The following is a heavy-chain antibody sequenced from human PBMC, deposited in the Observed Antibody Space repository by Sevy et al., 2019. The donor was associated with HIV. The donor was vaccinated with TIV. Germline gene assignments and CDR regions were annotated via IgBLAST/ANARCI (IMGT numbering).Heavy chain of an antibody. V-gene: IGHV2-5*01. CDR3: ADRGGAHYYDSSGYYTRAEYFEH. D-gene: IGHD3-22*01. J-gene: IGHJ1*01. Sequence: SGPTLVNPTQTLTLTCTFSGFSLSTSGVGVGWIRQPPGKALEWLAFIYWNDDQRYSPSLKSRLTITKDTSKNQVVLTMTDMDPVDTATYYCADRGGAHYYDSSGYYTRAEYFEHWGQGTLVTVSS. CDR1: GFSLSTSGVG. CDR2: IYWNDDQ.